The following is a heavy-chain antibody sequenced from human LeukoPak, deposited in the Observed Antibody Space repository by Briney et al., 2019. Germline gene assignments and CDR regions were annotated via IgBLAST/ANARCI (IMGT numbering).Heavy chain of an antibody. Sequence: PGGSLRLSCAASGFTFSDYWMHWVRQAPGKGLVWVSRVNRDGSSTSYADSVKGRFTISRDNAQNTLSLQMNSLRPEDTAVYYCARDRSISAAGDTYWGQGTLVTVSS. CDR2: VNRDGSST. CDR1: GFTFSDYW. CDR3: ARDRSISAAGDTY. V-gene: IGHV3-74*01. D-gene: IGHD6-13*01. J-gene: IGHJ4*02.